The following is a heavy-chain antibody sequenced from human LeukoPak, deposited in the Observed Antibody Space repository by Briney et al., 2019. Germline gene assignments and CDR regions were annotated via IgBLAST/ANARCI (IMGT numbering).Heavy chain of an antibody. CDR3: ARYPITTVRGIIRGNSFDP. CDR2: IYTSGST. V-gene: IGHV4-4*07. CDR1: GGSISSYY. Sequence: SETMSLTCTVSGGSISSYYWSWIRQPAAEGLGWIGRIYTSGSTNYNPSLKSRVTISVATSKNQFSLKLSSVTAADAAVYYWARYPITTVRGIIRGNSFDPWGQGTLFAVSS. J-gene: IGHJ5*02. D-gene: IGHD3-10*02.